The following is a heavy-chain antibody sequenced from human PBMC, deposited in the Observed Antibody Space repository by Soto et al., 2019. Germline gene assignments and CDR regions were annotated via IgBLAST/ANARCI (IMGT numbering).Heavy chain of an antibody. CDR1: GGTFSSYA. V-gene: IGHV1-69*01. D-gene: IGHD4-4*01. Sequence: QVQLVQSGAEVKKPGSSVKVSCKASGGTFSSYAISWVRQAPGQGLEWMGGIIPIFGTANYAQKFQGRVTITADESTSTAYMELSSLRSEDTAVYYCARNPNAVAIYYYYYGMDVWGQGSTVTVAS. J-gene: IGHJ6*02. CDR3: ARNPNAVAIYYYYYGMDV. CDR2: IIPIFGTA.